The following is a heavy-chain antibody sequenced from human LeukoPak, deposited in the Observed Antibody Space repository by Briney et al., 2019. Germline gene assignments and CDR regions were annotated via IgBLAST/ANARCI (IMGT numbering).Heavy chain of an antibody. CDR3: AKDWRGYRNGADD. J-gene: IGHJ4*02. CDR1: GFTFSTYW. CDR2: INSDGSRT. Sequence: GGSLRLSCAAAGFTFSTYWMHWVRQAPGKGLVWVSRINSDGSRTTYADSVKGRFTISRDNAKNTLYLQMNSLRDEDTAVYYCAKDWRGYRNGADDWGQGTLVTVSS. D-gene: IGHD5-18*01. V-gene: IGHV3-74*01.